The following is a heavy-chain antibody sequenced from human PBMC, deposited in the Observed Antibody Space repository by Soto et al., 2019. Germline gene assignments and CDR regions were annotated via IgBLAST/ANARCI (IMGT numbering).Heavy chain of an antibody. V-gene: IGHV3-30*18. CDR2: VSHDGTNK. D-gene: IGHD2-21*02. CDR3: AKDRCAGGACYGLVDY. J-gene: IGHJ4*02. CDR1: GFTFSSYG. Sequence: GGSLRLSCAASGFTFSSYGMQWVRQDPGKGLEWVAFVSHDGTNKSYADSVEGRFTISRDNSKNTLYLQMDSLGAEDTAVYYCAKDRCAGGACYGLVDYWGQGTLVTVSS.